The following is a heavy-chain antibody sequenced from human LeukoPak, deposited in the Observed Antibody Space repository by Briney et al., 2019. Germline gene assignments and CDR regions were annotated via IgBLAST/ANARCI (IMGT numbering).Heavy chain of an antibody. CDR1: GGTFSSCA. CDR3: ARDGEAGYYGSGSYYHY. CDR2: IIPIFGIA. V-gene: IGHV1-69*04. J-gene: IGHJ4*02. D-gene: IGHD3-10*01. Sequence: SVKVSCKASGGTFSSCAISWVRQAPGQGLEWMGRIIPIFGIANYAQKFQGRVTITADKSTSTAYMELSSLRSEDTAVYYCARDGEAGYYGSGSYYHYWGQGTLVTVSS.